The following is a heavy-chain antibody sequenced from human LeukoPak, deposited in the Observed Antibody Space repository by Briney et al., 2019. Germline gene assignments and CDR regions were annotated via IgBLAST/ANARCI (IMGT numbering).Heavy chain of an antibody. J-gene: IGHJ4*02. Sequence: GGSLRLSCAGSGFTFARHALTWFRQAPGMGLEWVSTISGGGGSTHYADSVKGRFTISRDNAKNSLYLQMNSLRAEDTAVYYCARSIPAGNRRWGQGTLVTVSS. D-gene: IGHD2-2*01. CDR1: GFTFARHA. CDR2: ISGGGGST. V-gene: IGHV3-23*01. CDR3: ARSIPAGNRR.